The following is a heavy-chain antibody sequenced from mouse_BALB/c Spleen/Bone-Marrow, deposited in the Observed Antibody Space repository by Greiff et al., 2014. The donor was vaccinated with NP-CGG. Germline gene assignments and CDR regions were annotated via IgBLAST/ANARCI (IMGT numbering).Heavy chain of an antibody. CDR3: ASPYYGNYVYAMDY. CDR1: GFSLISYG. CDR2: IWSGGST. V-gene: IGHV2-2*02. J-gene: IGHJ4*01. D-gene: IGHD2-10*01. Sequence: QVHVKQSGPGLVQPSQSLSITCTVSGFSLISYGVHWVRQSPGKGLEWLGVIWSGGSTDYNAAFISRLSISKDNSKSQVFFKMNSLQANDTAIYYCASPYYGNYVYAMDYWGQGTSVTVSS.